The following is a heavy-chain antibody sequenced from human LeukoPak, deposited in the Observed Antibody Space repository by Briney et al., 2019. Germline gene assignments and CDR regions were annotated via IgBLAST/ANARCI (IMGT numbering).Heavy chain of an antibody. J-gene: IGHJ4*02. V-gene: IGHV4-59*01. CDR3: ARDQGELLIDY. CDR1: GGSISSYY. D-gene: IGHD1-26*01. Sequence: SETLSLTCTVSGGSISSYYWSWLRQPPGKGVEGIGDIYYSGSTNYNPSLKSRVTISVDTSKNQFSLKLSSVTAADTAVYYCARDQGELLIDYWGQGTLVTVSS. CDR2: IYYSGST.